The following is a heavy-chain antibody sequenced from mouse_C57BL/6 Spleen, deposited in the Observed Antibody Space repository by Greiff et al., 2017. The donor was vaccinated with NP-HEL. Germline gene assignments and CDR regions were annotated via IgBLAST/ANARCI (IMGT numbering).Heavy chain of an antibody. CDR1: GYSFTGYY. D-gene: IGHD2-4*01. V-gene: IGHV1-42*01. J-gene: IGHJ3*01. CDR3: AGYYDLAWFAY. Sequence: VQLKQSGPELVKPGASVKISCKASGYSFTGYYMNWVKQSPEKSLEWIGEINPSTGGTTYNQKFKAKATLTVDKSSSTAYMQLKSLTSEDSAVYYCAGYYDLAWFAYWGQGTLVTVSA. CDR2: INPSTGGT.